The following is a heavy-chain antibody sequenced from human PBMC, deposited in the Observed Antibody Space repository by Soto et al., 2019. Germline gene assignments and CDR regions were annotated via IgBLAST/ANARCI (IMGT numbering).Heavy chain of an antibody. V-gene: IGHV3-30*18. CDR1: GFTFSSYG. Sequence: PGGSLRLSCAASGFTFSSYGMHWVRQAPDKGLEWVAGISHDGSNGHYADSVKGRFTISRDNSKNTLHLQMNSLRAEDTAVYYCAKVRVRGVIITNYGMDVWGQGTTVTVSS. J-gene: IGHJ6*02. CDR2: ISHDGSNG. D-gene: IGHD3-10*01. CDR3: AKVRVRGVIITNYGMDV.